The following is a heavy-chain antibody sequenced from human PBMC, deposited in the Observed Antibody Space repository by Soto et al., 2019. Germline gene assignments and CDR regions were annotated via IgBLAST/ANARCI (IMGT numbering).Heavy chain of an antibody. CDR1: GYTFTSYG. CDR2: ISAYNGNT. D-gene: IGHD1-26*01. V-gene: IGHV1-18*01. Sequence: QVQLVQSGAEVKKPGASVKVSCKASGYTFTSYGITWVRQAPGQGLEWMGWISAYNGNTNHAQKPQGRXTXTXXTSTSTAYMELRSLRSDDTAVYYCARARGSYALDYWGQGTLVTVSS. CDR3: ARARGSYALDY. J-gene: IGHJ4*02.